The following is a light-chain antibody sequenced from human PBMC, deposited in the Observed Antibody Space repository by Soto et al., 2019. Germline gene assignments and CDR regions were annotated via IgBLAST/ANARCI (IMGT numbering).Light chain of an antibody. CDR2: EVS. CDR1: SSDVGGHNY. V-gene: IGLV2-14*01. CDR3: SSYTSSSNYV. J-gene: IGLJ1*01. Sequence: QSVLTQPASVSGSPGQSITISCTGTSSDVGGHNYVSWYQQHPGKAPKLMIYEVSSRPSGVSNRFSGSKSGNTASLTISGLQAEDEADYYCSSYTSSSNYVFGNGTKVTVL.